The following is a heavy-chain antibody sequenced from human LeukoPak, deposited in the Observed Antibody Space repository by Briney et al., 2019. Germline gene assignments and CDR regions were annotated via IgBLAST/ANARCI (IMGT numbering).Heavy chain of an antibody. D-gene: IGHD3-16*02. Sequence: GGSLRLSCAASGFTFSSYAMSWVRQAPGKGLEWASAISGSGGSTYYADSVKGRFTISRDNSKNTLYLQMNSLRAEDTAVYYCAKSSDYDYVWGSYRRPDYWGQGTLVTVSS. CDR1: GFTFSSYA. J-gene: IGHJ4*02. CDR2: ISGSGGST. CDR3: AKSSDYDYVWGSYRRPDY. V-gene: IGHV3-23*01.